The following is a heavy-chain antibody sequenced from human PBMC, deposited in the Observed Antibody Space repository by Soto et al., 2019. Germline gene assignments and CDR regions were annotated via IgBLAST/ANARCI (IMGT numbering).Heavy chain of an antibody. CDR3: ARDQGGYSYGYDYYYGMDV. CDR1: GGSISSYY. Sequence: PSETLSLTCTVSGGSISSYYWSWIRQPPGKGLEWIGYIYYSGSTNYNPSLKSRVTISVDTSKNQFSLKLSSVTAADTAVYYCARDQGGYSYGYDYYYGMDVWGQRTTVTVSS. D-gene: IGHD5-18*01. V-gene: IGHV4-59*01. CDR2: IYYSGST. J-gene: IGHJ6*02.